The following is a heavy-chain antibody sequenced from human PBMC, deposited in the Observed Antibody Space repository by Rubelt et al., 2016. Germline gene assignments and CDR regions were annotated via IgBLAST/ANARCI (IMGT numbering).Heavy chain of an antibody. CDR1: GGSFNNYY. D-gene: IGHD5-18*01. V-gene: IGHV4-34*01. Sequence: QVQLQQWGAGLLKPSETLSLTCAVYGGSFNNYYWFWIRQPPGKGLEWIGEVNHNGNTNYNPSLKSRLTISVDTSKNQFSLKLSSVTAADTAVYYCARVDRGGYSYGHTFDNWGQGTLVTVSS. CDR2: VNHNGNT. CDR3: ARVDRGGYSYGHTFDN. J-gene: IGHJ4*02.